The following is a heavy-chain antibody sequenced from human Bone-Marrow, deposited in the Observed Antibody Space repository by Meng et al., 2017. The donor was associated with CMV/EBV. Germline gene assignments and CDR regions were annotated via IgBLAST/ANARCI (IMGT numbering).Heavy chain of an antibody. CDR2: IYYSGST. V-gene: IGHV4-59*05. CDR3: ARLDRWFGERG. J-gene: IGHJ4*02. Sequence: GSLRLSCTVSGGSISSYYWSWIRQPPGKGLEWIGSIYYSGSTYYNPSLKSRVTISVDTSKNQFSLKLSSVTAADTAVYYCARLDRWFGERGWGQGTLVTVSS. D-gene: IGHD3-10*01. CDR1: GGSISSYY.